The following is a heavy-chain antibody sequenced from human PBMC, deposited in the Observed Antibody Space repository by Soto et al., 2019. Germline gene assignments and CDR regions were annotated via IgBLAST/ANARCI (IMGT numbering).Heavy chain of an antibody. CDR1: GFSFSEAW. CDR2: IKSKAGGGAI. D-gene: IGHD3-10*01. CDR3: TTDGNFGGVVVAFHL. Sequence: EVQMVESGGGLVKPGGSLRLSCAVSGFSFSEAWMNWVRQAPGKGLEWVGRIKSKAGGGAIDYVAPVKVRFTISRDDSKDTLYLQINSLKTEDTAVYYCTTDGNFGGVVVAFHLWGQGTMLTVSS. J-gene: IGHJ3*01. V-gene: IGHV3-15*07.